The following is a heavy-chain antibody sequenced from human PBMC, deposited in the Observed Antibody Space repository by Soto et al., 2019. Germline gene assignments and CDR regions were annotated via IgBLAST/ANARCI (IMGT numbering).Heavy chain of an antibody. D-gene: IGHD1-26*01. V-gene: IGHV3-9*01. Sequence: GGSLRLSCAASGFTFDDYAMHWVRQTPGKGLEWVSGISWNSAIIGYADSVKGRFTISRDNAKNSLYLQMNSLRAEDTALYYWAKGFMTIEGPLDYWGQGTLVTVSS. CDR2: ISWNSAII. CDR1: GFTFDDYA. J-gene: IGHJ4*02. CDR3: AKGFMTIEGPLDY.